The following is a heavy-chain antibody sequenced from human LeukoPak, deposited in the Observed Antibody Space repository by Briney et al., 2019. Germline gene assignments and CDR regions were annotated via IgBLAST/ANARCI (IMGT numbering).Heavy chain of an antibody. CDR1: GGSISSYY. CDR2: IYYSGST. Sequence: PSETLSLTCTVSGGSISSYYWGWIRQPPGKGLEWIGSIYYSGSTYYNLSLKSRVTISVDTSKNQFSLKLSSVTAADTAVYYCARLTHSSSSPPYYFDYWGQGTLVTVSS. V-gene: IGHV4-39*01. D-gene: IGHD6-6*01. J-gene: IGHJ4*02. CDR3: ARLTHSSSSPPYYFDY.